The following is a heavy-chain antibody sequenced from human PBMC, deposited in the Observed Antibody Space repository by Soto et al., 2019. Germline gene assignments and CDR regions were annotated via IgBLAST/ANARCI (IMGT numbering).Heavy chain of an antibody. Sequence: SETLSLTCTVACGSISSYYWSWIRQPPGKGLEWIGYIYYSGSTNYNPSLKSRVTISVDTSKNQFSLKLSSVTAADTAVYYCARRWGPGFDYWGQGTLVTVSS. D-gene: IGHD7-27*01. CDR3: ARRWGPGFDY. J-gene: IGHJ4*02. V-gene: IGHV4-59*08. CDR1: CGSISSYY. CDR2: IYYSGST.